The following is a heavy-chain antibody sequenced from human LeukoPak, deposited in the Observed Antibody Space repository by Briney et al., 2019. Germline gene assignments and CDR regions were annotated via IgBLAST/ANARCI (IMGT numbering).Heavy chain of an antibody. D-gene: IGHD6-6*01. J-gene: IGHJ4*02. Sequence: GRSLRLSCAASGFTFSSYGMHWVRQAPGKGLEWVAVISYDGSNKYYADSVKGRFTIPRDNSKNTLYLQMNSLRAEDTAVYYCAKDRESIAARPEVFDYWGQGTLVTVSS. CDR1: GFTFSSYG. V-gene: IGHV3-30*18. CDR3: AKDRESIAARPEVFDY. CDR2: ISYDGSNK.